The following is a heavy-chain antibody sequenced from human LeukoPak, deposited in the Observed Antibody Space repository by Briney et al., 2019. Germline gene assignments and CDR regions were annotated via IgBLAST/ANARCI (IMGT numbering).Heavy chain of an antibody. CDR3: ARAGYYYDSSGYGYFDY. CDR1: GGSFSGYY. Sequence: PSETLSLTCAVYGGSFSGYYWSWIRQPPGKGLEWIGEINHSGSTNYNPSLKSRVTISVDTSKNQFSLKLSSVTAADTAVYYCARAGYYYDSSGYGYFDYWGQGTLVTVSS. CDR2: INHSGST. V-gene: IGHV4-34*01. D-gene: IGHD3-22*01. J-gene: IGHJ4*02.